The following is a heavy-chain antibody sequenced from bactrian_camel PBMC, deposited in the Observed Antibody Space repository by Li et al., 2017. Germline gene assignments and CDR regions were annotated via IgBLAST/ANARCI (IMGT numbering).Heavy chain of an antibody. CDR1: GYTSSVNC. CDR2: FYTGSGIP. CDR3: AARVGTPYTCSTSERFGY. J-gene: IGHJ6*01. V-gene: IGHV3S54*01. Sequence: HVQLVESGGGSVQAGGSLRLSCTASGYTSSVNCLGWFRQRPGNDREGVASFYTGSGIPWYRDDVKGRFTISLDDSKNTWYLQMNSLKPEDTGMYYCAARVGTPYTCSTSERFGYWGQGTQVTVS. D-gene: IGHD6*01.